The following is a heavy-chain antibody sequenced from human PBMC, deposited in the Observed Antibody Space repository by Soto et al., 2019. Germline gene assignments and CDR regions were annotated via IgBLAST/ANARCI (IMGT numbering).Heavy chain of an antibody. J-gene: IGHJ3*02. V-gene: IGHV1-2*02. CDR1: GFTFTGHY. CDR2: INPNSGGT. Sequence: ASVKVSCRASGFTFTGHYIHWVRQAPGQGLEWMGWINPNSGGTSYAQKFQGRVTMTRDTSITTAYMELSRLSSDDTAVYYCAREVWQQLGNDAFDIWAQGTMVTVSS. D-gene: IGHD6-13*01. CDR3: AREVWQQLGNDAFDI.